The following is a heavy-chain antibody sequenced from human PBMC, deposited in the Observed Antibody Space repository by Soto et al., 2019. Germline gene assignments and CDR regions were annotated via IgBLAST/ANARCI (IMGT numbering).Heavy chain of an antibody. CDR3: ARDFGGYHMDV. D-gene: IGHD3-10*01. CDR1: GYTLASYG. J-gene: IGHJ6*03. CDR2: ISAYNGNT. V-gene: IGHV1-18*01. Sequence: ASVKVSCKASGYTLASYGSSWVRQAPGQGLEWMGWISAYNGNTSYAQKLQGRVTMTTDTSTSTAYMELRSLRSDDTAVYYCARDFGGYHMDVWGKGTTVTVSS.